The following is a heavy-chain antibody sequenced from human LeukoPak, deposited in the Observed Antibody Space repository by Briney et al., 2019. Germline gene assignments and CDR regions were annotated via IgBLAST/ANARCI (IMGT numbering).Heavy chain of an antibody. CDR1: GYTFTSYG. Sequence: ASVKVSCKVSGYTFTSYGISWVGQAPGQGLEWMGWISAYNGNTNYAQKLQGRVTMTTDTSTSTAYMELRSLRSDDTAVYYCARHVHLRDYEPLDYWGQGTLVTVSS. D-gene: IGHD3-22*01. J-gene: IGHJ4*02. CDR2: ISAYNGNT. CDR3: ARHVHLRDYEPLDY. V-gene: IGHV1-18*01.